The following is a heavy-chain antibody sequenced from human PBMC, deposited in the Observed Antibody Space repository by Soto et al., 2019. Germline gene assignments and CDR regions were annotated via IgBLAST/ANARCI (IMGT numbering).Heavy chain of an antibody. J-gene: IGHJ4*02. CDR2: ISYDGSNK. CDR1: GFTFSSYA. V-gene: IGHV3-30-3*01. D-gene: IGHD3-22*01. CDR3: ARAPITMIVGSYFDY. Sequence: QVQLVESGGGVVQPGRSLRLSCAASGFTFSSYAMHWVRQAPGKGLEWVAVISYDGSNKYYADSVKGRFTISRDNSKNTLYLQMNSLRAEDTAVYYCARAPITMIVGSYFDYWGQGTLVTVSS.